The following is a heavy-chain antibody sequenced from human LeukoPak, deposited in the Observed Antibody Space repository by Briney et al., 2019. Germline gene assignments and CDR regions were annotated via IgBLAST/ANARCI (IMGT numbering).Heavy chain of an antibody. J-gene: IGHJ4*02. CDR2: IYHSGST. V-gene: IGHV4-4*02. CDR1: GGSISSSNW. D-gene: IGHD2-8*02. CDR3: ASSMEMWGSVSG. Sequence: PSETLSLTCAVSGGSISSSNWWSWVRQPPGKGLEWIGSIYHSGSTYYNPSLKSRVTISVDASKNQFSLKLSSVTAADTAVYYCASSMEMWGSVSGWGQGTLVTVSS.